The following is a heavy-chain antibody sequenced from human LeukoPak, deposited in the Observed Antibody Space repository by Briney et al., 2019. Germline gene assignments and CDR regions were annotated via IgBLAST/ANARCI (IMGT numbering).Heavy chain of an antibody. CDR3: ARGRVTTKPGIAAASLLYYFDY. V-gene: IGHV4-59*01. CDR1: GGSISSYY. Sequence: SETLSLTCTVSGGSISSYYWSWIRQPPGKGLEWIGYIYYSGSTNYNPSLKSRVTISVDTSKNQFSLKLSSVTAADTAVYYCARGRVTTKPGIAAASLLYYFDYWGQGTLVTVSS. CDR2: IYYSGST. J-gene: IGHJ4*02. D-gene: IGHD6-13*01.